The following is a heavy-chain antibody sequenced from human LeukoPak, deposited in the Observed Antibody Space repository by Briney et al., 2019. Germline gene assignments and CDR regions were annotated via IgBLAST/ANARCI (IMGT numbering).Heavy chain of an antibody. J-gene: IGHJ4*02. CDR2: ITGSGGST. CDR3: AKGRDVDTAMVSFLRYLDY. D-gene: IGHD5-18*01. V-gene: IGHV3-23*01. CDR1: GFSFSSYA. Sequence: GASLRLSCAASGFSFSSYAMTWVRQAPGQGLEWVSAITGSGGSTKYADSVKGRFTISRDNSRNTLYLQMNSLRAEDTAVYYCAKGRDVDTAMVSFLRYLDYWGQGTLVTVSS.